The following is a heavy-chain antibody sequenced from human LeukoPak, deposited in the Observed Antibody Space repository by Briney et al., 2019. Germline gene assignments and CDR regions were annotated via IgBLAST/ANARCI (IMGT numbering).Heavy chain of an antibody. Sequence: SETLSLTCAVYGGSFSGYYWSWIRQPPGKGLEWIGEINHSGSTNYNPSLESRVTISVDTSKNQFSLKLSSVTAADTAVYYCARGSGPKIYWGQGTLVTVSS. V-gene: IGHV4-34*01. CDR1: GGSFSGYY. CDR3: ARGSGPKIY. J-gene: IGHJ4*02. CDR2: INHSGST. D-gene: IGHD1-26*01.